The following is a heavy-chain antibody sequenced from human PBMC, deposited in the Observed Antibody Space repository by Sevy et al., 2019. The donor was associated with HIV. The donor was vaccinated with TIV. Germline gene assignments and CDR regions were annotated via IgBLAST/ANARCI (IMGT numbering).Heavy chain of an antibody. D-gene: IGHD3-16*01. CDR1: GGSIISVNW. CDR2: IYHSGST. V-gene: IGHV4-4*02. CDR3: ARGGETPRGSDP. J-gene: IGHJ5*02. Sequence: SETLSLTCAVSGGSIISVNWWHWVRQSPGKGLEWIGEIYHSGSTNYNPSLKSRVTISVDNSKNQFSLNLYSVTAADTAVYYCARGGETPRGSDPWGQGSLVTVSS.